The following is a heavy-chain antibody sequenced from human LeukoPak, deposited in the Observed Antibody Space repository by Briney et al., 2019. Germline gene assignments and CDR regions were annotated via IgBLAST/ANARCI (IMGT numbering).Heavy chain of an antibody. CDR1: GFTFSSYA. Sequence: GGSLRLSCAASGFTFSSYAMSWVRQAPGKGLEWVSAISGSGGSTYYADSVKGRFTISRDNSKNTLYLQMNSLRAEDTAVYYCASGYSSGWSLPRYYYYYYGMDVWGQGTTVTVSS. D-gene: IGHD6-19*01. J-gene: IGHJ6*02. CDR2: ISGSGGST. V-gene: IGHV3-23*01. CDR3: ASGYSSGWSLPRYYYYYYGMDV.